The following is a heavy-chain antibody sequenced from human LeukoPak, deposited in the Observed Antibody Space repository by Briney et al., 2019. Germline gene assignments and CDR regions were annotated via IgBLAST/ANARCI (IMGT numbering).Heavy chain of an antibody. CDR1: GYTFTGYY. V-gene: IGHV1-2*04. D-gene: IGHD3-22*01. Sequence: ASVKVSCKASGYTFTGYYMHWVRQAPGQGLEWMGWINPNSGGTNYAQKFQGWVTMTRDTSISTAYMELSRLRSDDTAVCYCAREVGYYYDSSGYYPLGYWGQGTLVTVSS. J-gene: IGHJ4*02. CDR2: INPNSGGT. CDR3: AREVGYYYDSSGYYPLGY.